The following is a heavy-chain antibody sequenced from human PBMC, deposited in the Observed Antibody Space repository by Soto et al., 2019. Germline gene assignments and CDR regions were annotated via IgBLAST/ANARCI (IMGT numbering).Heavy chain of an antibody. V-gene: IGHV1-69*13. Sequence: AASVKVSCNAAAGTFSSYAISWVRQAPGQGLEWMGGIIPIFGTANYAQKFQGRVTITADESTSTAYMELSSLRSEDTAVYYCARGVIVVVITTDYYYYGMDVWGQGTTVTVSS. CDR1: AGTFSSYA. D-gene: IGHD3-22*01. J-gene: IGHJ6*02. CDR3: ARGVIVVVITTDYYYYGMDV. CDR2: IIPIFGTA.